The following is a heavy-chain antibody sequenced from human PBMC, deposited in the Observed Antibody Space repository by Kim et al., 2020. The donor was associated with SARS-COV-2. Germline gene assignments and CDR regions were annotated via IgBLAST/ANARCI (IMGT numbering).Heavy chain of an antibody. Sequence: GGSLRLSCAASGFTVSSNYMSWVRQAPGKGLEWVSVIYSGGSTYYADSVKGRFTISRDNSKNTLYLQMNSLRAEDTAVYYCARARYYDFWSGYYDSYGMDVWGQGTTVTVSS. D-gene: IGHD3-3*01. CDR1: GFTVSSNY. CDR3: ARARYYDFWSGYYDSYGMDV. J-gene: IGHJ6*02. CDR2: IYSGGST. V-gene: IGHV3-66*01.